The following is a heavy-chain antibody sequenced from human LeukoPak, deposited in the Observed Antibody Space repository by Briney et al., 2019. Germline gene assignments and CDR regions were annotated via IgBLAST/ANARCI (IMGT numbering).Heavy chain of an antibody. CDR3: ARWGSGYYDDAFDI. CDR2: ISYDGSNK. J-gene: IGHJ3*02. Sequence: PGGSLRLSCAASGFTFSSYAMHWVRQAPGKGLEGVAVISYDGSNKYYADSVKGRFTISRDNSKNTLYLQMNSLRAEDTAVYYCARWGSGYYDDAFDIWGQGTMVTVSS. D-gene: IGHD3-3*01. V-gene: IGHV3-30-3*01. CDR1: GFTFSSYA.